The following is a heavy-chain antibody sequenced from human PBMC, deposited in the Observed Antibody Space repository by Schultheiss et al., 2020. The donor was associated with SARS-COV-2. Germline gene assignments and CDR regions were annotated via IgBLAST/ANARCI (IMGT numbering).Heavy chain of an antibody. CDR2: ISYDGSNK. D-gene: IGHD1-14*01. CDR3: ARDRPECEVNYYYYGMDV. V-gene: IGHV3-30*07. CDR1: GFTFSSYA. Sequence: GGSLRLSCAASGFTFSSYAMHWVRQAPGKGLEWVAVISYDGSNKYYADSVKGRFTISRDNSKNTLYLKMNSLRDEDTAVYYCARDRPECEVNYYYYGMDVWGQGTTVTVSS. J-gene: IGHJ6*02.